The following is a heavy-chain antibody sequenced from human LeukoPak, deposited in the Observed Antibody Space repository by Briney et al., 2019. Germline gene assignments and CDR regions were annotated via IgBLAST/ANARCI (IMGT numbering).Heavy chain of an antibody. CDR1: GGSISSSNW. D-gene: IGHD3-10*01. V-gene: IGHV4-4*02. J-gene: IGHJ6*03. Sequence: SETLSLTCAVSGGSISSSNWWSWVRQPPGKGLEWIGEIYHSGSTNYNPSLKSRVTISVDKSKNQFSLKLSSVTAADTAVYYCARRVGELVRGVMRYYYYYYMDVWGKGTTVTISS. CDR3: ARRVGELVRGVMRYYYYYYMDV. CDR2: IYHSGST.